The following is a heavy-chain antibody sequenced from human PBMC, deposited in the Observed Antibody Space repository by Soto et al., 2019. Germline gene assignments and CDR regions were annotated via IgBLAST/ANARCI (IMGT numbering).Heavy chain of an antibody. CDR1: GFSFRDYD. CDR3: ARAYLVRLPRREDYYYAMDV. D-gene: IGHD1-26*01. J-gene: IGHJ6*02. Sequence: EVQLVESGGGSVQPGESLRLSCAASGFSFRDYDMHWVRQRKGKGLEWVSALGAARDPYYVGSVKGRFSVSRDNAQNSLFLQMNNLRVDDTAVYFCARAYLVRLPRREDYYYAMDVWGRGTTVTVSS. CDR2: LGAARDP. V-gene: IGHV3-13*05.